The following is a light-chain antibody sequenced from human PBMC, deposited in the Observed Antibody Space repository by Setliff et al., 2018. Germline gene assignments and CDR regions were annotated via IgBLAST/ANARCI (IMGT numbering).Light chain of an antibody. CDR1: SSNIGKGYD. Sequence: QSALTQPPSVSGAPGQRVTISCAGRSSNIGKGYDVHWYQQLPGTAPKLLMYGNNIRPSGVPDRFSGSQSGTSASLAITGLHYEDEADYYCQSYDSSLSAYVFGTGTKVTV. CDR3: QSYDSSLSAYV. V-gene: IGLV1-40*01. J-gene: IGLJ1*01. CDR2: GNN.